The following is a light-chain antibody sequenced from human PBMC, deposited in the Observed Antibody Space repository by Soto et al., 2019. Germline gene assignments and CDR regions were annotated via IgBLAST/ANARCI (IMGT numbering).Light chain of an antibody. Sequence: DIQMTQSPSSLSASVGDRVTITCRASQAIRNDLGWFQQTPGKAPKRLIYGASTLQGGVPSRSSGSGSGAEFNLTISSLQSEDVATYYCLQHNSVPFTFGRGTKVDI. V-gene: IGKV1-17*01. CDR1: QAIRND. CDR3: LQHNSVPFT. J-gene: IGKJ3*01. CDR2: GAS.